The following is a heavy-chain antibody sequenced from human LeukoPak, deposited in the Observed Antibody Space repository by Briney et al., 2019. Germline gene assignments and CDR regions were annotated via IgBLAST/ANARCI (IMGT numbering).Heavy chain of an antibody. D-gene: IGHD5-18*01. CDR1: GYTFTSYA. CDR3: ARDYGGYSSFFDY. Sequence: ASVKVSCTASGYTFTSYAMHWVRQAPGQRLEWMGWINAGNGNTKYSQKFQGRVTITRDTSASTAYMELSSLRSEDTAVYYCARDYGGYSSFFDYWGQGTLVTVSS. CDR2: INAGNGNT. J-gene: IGHJ4*02. V-gene: IGHV1-3*01.